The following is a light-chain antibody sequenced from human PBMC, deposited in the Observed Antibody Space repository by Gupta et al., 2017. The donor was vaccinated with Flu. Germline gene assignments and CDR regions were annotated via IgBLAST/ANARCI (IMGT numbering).Light chain of an antibody. CDR2: DNN. CDR1: SSNIGNNY. J-gene: IGLJ3*02. CDR3: GTWDSSLSAGV. V-gene: IGLV1-51*01. Sequence: QSVLTQPPSVSAAPGQKVTISCSGSSSNIGNNYVSWYQQLPETAPKLLIYDNNKRPSGIPDRCSGAKSGTSATLGITGLQTGDEADYYCGTWDSSLSAGVFGGGTKLTVL.